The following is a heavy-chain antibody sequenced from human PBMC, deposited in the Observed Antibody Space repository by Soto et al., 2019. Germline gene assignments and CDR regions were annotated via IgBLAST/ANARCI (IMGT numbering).Heavy chain of an antibody. J-gene: IGHJ4*02. CDR2: VDTSGIT. CDR3: ARAFDILPRYYFAY. Sequence: SETLSLTCAVYGGSLSDYSWTWIRQAPRRGLEWIGEVDTSGITNYNPSLESRVTFSIDTSNSQFSLRLSSVTAADTAVYYCARAFDILPRYYFAYWGQGTLVTVSS. CDR1: GGSLSDYS. V-gene: IGHV4-34*01. D-gene: IGHD3-9*01.